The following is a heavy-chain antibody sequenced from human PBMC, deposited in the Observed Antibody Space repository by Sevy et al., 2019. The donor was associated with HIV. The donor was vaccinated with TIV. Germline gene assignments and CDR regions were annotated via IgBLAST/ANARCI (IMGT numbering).Heavy chain of an antibody. CDR1: GFIFSNYG. Sequence: GGSLRLSCAASGFIFSNYGIHWVRQAPGKGLEWVAVVSYDGSTKYYTGSVRGRFSISRDNSKNTVYLQMNSLRVEDTAVYYCAKGSKATGSAFDIWGQGTMVTVSS. V-gene: IGHV3-30*18. CDR2: VSYDGSTK. J-gene: IGHJ3*02. CDR3: AKGSKATGSAFDI. D-gene: IGHD1-1*01.